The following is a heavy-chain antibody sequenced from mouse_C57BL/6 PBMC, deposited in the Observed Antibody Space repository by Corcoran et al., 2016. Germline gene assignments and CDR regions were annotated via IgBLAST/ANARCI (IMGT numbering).Heavy chain of an antibody. J-gene: IGHJ2*01. D-gene: IGHD4-1*01. CDR1: GYAFSSYW. CDR3: ARNRLGGRYFDY. V-gene: IGHV1-80*01. CDR2: IYPGDGDT. Sequence: QVQLQQSGAELVKPGASVKISCKASGYAFSSYWMNWVKQRPGKGLEWIGQIYPGDGDTNYNGKFKGKATLTADKSSSTAYMQLSSLTSEDSAVYFGARNRLGGRYFDYWGQGTTLTVSS.